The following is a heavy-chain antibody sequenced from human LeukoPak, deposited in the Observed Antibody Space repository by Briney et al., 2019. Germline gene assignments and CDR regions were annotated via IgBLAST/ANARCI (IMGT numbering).Heavy chain of an antibody. CDR1: GFTVSSNY. CDR3: ARRLRDYYYYYYMDV. Sequence: GGSLRLSCAASGFTVSSNYMSWVRQAPGKGLEWVSVIYSGGSTYYADSVKGRFTISRDNSKNTLYLQMNSLRAEDTAVYYCARRLRDYYYYYYMDVWGKGTTVTVSS. D-gene: IGHD2-21*02. CDR2: IYSGGST. V-gene: IGHV3-53*05. J-gene: IGHJ6*03.